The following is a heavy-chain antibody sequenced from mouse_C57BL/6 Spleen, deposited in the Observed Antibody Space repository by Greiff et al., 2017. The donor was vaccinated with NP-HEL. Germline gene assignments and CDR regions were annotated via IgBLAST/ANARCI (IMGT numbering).Heavy chain of an antibody. J-gene: IGHJ2*01. Sequence: EVKLVESGGGLVKPGGSLKLSCAASGFTFSSYAMSWVRQTPEKRLEWVATISDGGSYTYYPDNVKGRFTISRDNAKNNLYLQMSHLKSEDTAMYYCARDPPLFDYWGQGTTLTVSS. D-gene: IGHD6-1*01. CDR3: ARDPPLFDY. CDR1: GFTFSSYA. CDR2: ISDGGSYT. V-gene: IGHV5-4*01.